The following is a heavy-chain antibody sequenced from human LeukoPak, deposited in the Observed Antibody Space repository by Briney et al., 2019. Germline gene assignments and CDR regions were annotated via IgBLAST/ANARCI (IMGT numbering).Heavy chain of an antibody. CDR2: VNRDGSET. CDR1: GFTLSNHW. CDR3: TRDFDFSSAI. D-gene: IGHD3-3*01. J-gene: IGHJ4*02. V-gene: IGHV3-7*01. Sequence: GGSLRLSCAASGFTLSNHWMTWVRQVPGRGPEWVANVNRDGSETYYLDSVKGRFTISRDNAKNTLFLQMNSLRAEDTAVYYCTRDFDFSSAIWGQGTLVTVSS.